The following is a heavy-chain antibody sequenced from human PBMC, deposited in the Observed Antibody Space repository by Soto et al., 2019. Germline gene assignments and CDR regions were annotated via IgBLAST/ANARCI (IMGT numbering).Heavy chain of an antibody. CDR1: GGTFSSYA. CDR2: IIPIFGTA. CDR3: ARDLGESGVPWYYYYGMDV. J-gene: IGHJ6*02. Sequence: SVKVSCKASGGTFSSYAISWVRQAPGQGLEWMGGIIPIFGTANYAQKFQGRVTITADESTSTAYMELSSLRSEDTAVYYCARDLGESGVPWYYYYGMDVWGQGTTVTVSS. V-gene: IGHV1-69*13. D-gene: IGHD1-26*01.